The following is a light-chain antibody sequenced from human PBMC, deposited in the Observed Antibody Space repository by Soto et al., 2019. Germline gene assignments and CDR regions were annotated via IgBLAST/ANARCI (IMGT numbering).Light chain of an antibody. CDR1: QNISVY. Sequence: EIVLTQSPATLSLSPGERATLSCRASQNISVYLAWYQHKPGQAPRLLIYGASTRATGIPARFSGSGSGTEFTLTISSLQSEDFAVYLCQPHNTTLLPFGQ. CDR2: GAS. V-gene: IGKV3-15*01. CDR3: QPHNTTLLP. J-gene: IGKJ1*01.